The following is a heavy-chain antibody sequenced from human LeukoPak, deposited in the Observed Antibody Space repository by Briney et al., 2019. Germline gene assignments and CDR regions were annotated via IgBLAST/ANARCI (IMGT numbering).Heavy chain of an antibody. CDR2: MNQDGSER. D-gene: IGHD1-26*01. V-gene: IGHV3-7*01. J-gene: IGHJ4*02. CDR3: ARGGSI. Sequence: GGSLRLSCAASGFTFSSYWMSWVRQAPGKGLEWVANMNQDGSERYYVDSVRGRFTISRDNAKNSLYLQTSSLRVEDTAVYYCARGGSIGGEGTLVTVSS. CDR1: GFTFSSYW.